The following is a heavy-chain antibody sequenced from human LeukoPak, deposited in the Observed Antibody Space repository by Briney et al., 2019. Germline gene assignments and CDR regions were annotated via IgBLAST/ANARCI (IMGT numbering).Heavy chain of an antibody. CDR3: AKSGPIYCSSTSCYLLWDYYYYYMDV. Sequence: PGGSLRLSCAASGFTFSSYSMNWVRQAPGKGLEWVSSISSSSSYIYYADSVKGRFTISRDNAKNTLYLQMNSLRAEDTAVYYCAKSGPIYCSSTSCYLLWDYYYYYMDVWGKGTTVTISS. CDR1: GFTFSSYS. D-gene: IGHD2-2*01. CDR2: ISSSSSYI. J-gene: IGHJ6*03. V-gene: IGHV3-21*01.